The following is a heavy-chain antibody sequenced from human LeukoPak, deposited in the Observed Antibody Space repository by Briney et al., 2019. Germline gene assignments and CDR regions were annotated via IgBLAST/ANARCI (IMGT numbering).Heavy chain of an antibody. J-gene: IGHJ5*02. Sequence: ASVKVSCKVSGYTFTDYYMHWVQQAPGKGLEWMGLVDPEDGETIYAEKFQGRVTITADTSTDTAYMELSSLRSEDTAVYYCARDLVGASGSYPAGWFDPWGQGTLVTVSS. CDR2: VDPEDGET. V-gene: IGHV1-69-2*01. CDR1: GYTFTDYY. D-gene: IGHD1-26*01. CDR3: ARDLVGASGSYPAGWFDP.